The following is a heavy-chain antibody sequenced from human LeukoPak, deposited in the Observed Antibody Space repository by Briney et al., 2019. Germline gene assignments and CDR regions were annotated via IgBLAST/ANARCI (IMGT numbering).Heavy chain of an antibody. D-gene: IGHD5-12*01. CDR2: IIPIFGTA. CDR1: GGTFSSYA. CDR3: VSGGYSGYDWDLYYFDY. Sequence: SVKVSCKASGGTFSSYAISWVRQAPGQGLEWMGGIIPIFGTANYAQKFQGRVTITADESTSTAYMELSSLRSEDTAVYYCVSGGYSGYDWDLYYFDYWGQGTLVTVSS. V-gene: IGHV1-69*13. J-gene: IGHJ4*02.